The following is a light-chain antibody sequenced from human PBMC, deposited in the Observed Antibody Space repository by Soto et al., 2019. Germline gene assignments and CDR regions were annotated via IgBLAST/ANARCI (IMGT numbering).Light chain of an antibody. CDR3: MQGSHWPWT. CDR2: KVS. Sequence: DVVVTQSPLSLPVTLGQPASISCRSSQSLVDSDGDTHLIWFHQRPGQSPRRLIYKVSNRDSGVPDRCSGSASGTDFTLKITRVEAEDVGVYYCMQGSHWPWTIGQGTKVEIK. V-gene: IGKV2-30*01. CDR1: QSLVDSDGDTH. J-gene: IGKJ1*01.